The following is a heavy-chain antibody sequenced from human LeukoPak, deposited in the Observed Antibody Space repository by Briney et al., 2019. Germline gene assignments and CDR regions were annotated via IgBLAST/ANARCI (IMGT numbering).Heavy chain of an antibody. J-gene: IGHJ4*01. CDR1: GGSISSYY. CDR3: ARSPLTYYFDY. V-gene: IGHV4-4*07. CDR2: IYTSGST. Sequence: SETLSLTCTVSGGSISSYYWSWIRPPARKGLEWMVRIYTSGSTNYNPALKTRVTMSVDTSKNQFSLKLRSATAADTAVYYCARSPLTYYFDYWGQGTLVTVSS.